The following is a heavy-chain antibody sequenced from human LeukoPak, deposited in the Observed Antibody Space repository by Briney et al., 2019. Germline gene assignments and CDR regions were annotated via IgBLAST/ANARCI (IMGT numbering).Heavy chain of an antibody. D-gene: IGHD2-2*01. V-gene: IGHV3-30*04. CDR1: GFTFSSYA. Sequence: PGGSLRLSCAASGFTFSSYAMHWVRQAPGKGLEWVAVISYDGSNKYYADSVKGRFTISRDNSKNTLYLQMNSLRAEDTAVYYCAREPIYCSSTSCYYYYGMDVWSQGTTVTVSS. CDR2: ISYDGSNK. J-gene: IGHJ6*02. CDR3: AREPIYCSSTSCYYYYGMDV.